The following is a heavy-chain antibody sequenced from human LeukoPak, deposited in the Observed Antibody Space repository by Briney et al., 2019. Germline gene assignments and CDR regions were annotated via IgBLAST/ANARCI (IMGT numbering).Heavy chain of an antibody. CDR1: GFTFDDYG. V-gene: IGHV3-20*04. J-gene: IGHJ4*02. D-gene: IGHD2-8*01. CDR3: ARGFRNGPFDC. Sequence: GGSLRLSCEASGFTFDDYGMSWVRQPPGKGLEWVSGISRNGGSTDYADSVKDRFTISRDNAKNSHFLQMNSLRVEDTAFYYCARGFRNGPFDCWGQGTLVTVSS. CDR2: ISRNGGST.